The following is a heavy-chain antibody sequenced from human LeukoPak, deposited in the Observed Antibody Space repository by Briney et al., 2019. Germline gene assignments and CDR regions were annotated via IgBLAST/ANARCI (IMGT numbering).Heavy chain of an antibody. D-gene: IGHD2-2*01. J-gene: IGHJ6*02. CDR2: ISYDGSNK. CDR1: GFTFSSYG. Sequence: PGGSLRLSCAASGFTFSSYGMHWVRQAPGKGLEWVAVISYDGSNKYYADSVKGRFTISRDNSKNTLYLQMNSLRAEDTAVYYCAKSSTSRYYYYNYGMDVWGQGTTVTVSS. CDR3: AKSSTSRYYYYNYGMDV. V-gene: IGHV3-30-3*02.